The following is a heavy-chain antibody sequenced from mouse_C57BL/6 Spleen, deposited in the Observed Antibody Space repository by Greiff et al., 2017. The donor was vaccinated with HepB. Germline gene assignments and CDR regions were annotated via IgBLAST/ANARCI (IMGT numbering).Heavy chain of an antibody. CDR1: GFTFTDYY. Sequence: EVQVVESGGGLVQPGGSLSLSCAASGFTFTDYYMSWVRQPPGKALEWLGFIRNKANGYTTEYSASVKGRFTISRDNSQSILYLPMNALRAEDSATYYCARFLSGTGAMDYWGQGTSVTVSS. CDR3: ARFLSGTGAMDY. J-gene: IGHJ4*01. V-gene: IGHV7-3*01. D-gene: IGHD4-1*01. CDR2: IRNKANGYTT.